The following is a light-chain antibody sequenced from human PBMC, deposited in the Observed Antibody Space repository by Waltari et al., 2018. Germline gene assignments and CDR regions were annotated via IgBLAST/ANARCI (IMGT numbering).Light chain of an antibody. CDR1: QSVTNY. V-gene: IGKV3-11*01. Sequence: EIVLTQSPVILSVSPGERATLSCRASQSVTNYLAWYQQKPGQAPRLLIYHASNRATGIPARFSGSGSGTDFTLTINSLEPEDFAVYYCQQRGTWPPITFGQGTRLEIK. CDR3: QQRGTWPPIT. J-gene: IGKJ5*01. CDR2: HAS.